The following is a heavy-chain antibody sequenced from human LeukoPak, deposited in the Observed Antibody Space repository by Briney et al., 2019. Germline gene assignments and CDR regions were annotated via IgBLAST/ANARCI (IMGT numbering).Heavy chain of an antibody. CDR2: IKSKTDGGTT. J-gene: IGHJ4*02. Sequence: GGSLRLSCAASGFTFSNAWMSRVRQAPGKGLEWVGRIKSKTDGGTTDYAAPVKGRFTISRDDSKNTLYLQMNSLKTEDTAVYYCTTDRYCSGGSCYSGYYFDYWGQGTLVTVSS. CDR3: TTDRYCSGGSCYSGYYFDY. D-gene: IGHD2-15*01. CDR1: GFTFSNAW. V-gene: IGHV3-15*01.